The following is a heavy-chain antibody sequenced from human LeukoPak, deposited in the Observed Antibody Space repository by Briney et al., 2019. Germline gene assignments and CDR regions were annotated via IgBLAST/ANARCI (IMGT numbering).Heavy chain of an antibody. CDR2: IYHSGST. J-gene: IGHJ4*02. D-gene: IGHD3-22*01. V-gene: IGHV4-38-2*02. CDR1: GYSISSGYY. CDR3: AGGLYYDSSGYYYNEHYYFDY. Sequence: SETLSLTCTVSGYSISSGYYWGWIRQPPGKGLEWIGSIYHSGSTYYNPSLKSRVTISVDTSKNQFSLKLSSVTAADTAVYYCAGGLYYDSSGYYYNEHYYFDYWGQGTLVTVSS.